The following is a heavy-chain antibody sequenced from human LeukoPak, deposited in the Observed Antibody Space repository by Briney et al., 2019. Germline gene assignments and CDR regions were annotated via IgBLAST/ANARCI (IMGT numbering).Heavy chain of an antibody. D-gene: IGHD6-6*01. CDR2: VSGSGTNT. CDR3: AKDVGSSIAARRAFDY. J-gene: IGHJ4*02. Sequence: QPGGSLRPSCAASGLTFSSYAITTVCQAPGKGLEWVLAVSGSGTNTYYADSVKGWFTIYRDNSRITLYLQMNSLRAEDTAIYYCAKDVGSSIAARRAFDYWGQGTLVTVSS. V-gene: IGHV3-23*01. CDR1: GLTFSSYA.